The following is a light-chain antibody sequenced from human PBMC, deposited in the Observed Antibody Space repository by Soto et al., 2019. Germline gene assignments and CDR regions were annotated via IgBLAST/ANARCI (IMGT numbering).Light chain of an antibody. V-gene: IGKV4-1*01. CDR1: QSVVYSSNNKNY. Sequence: DIVMTQSPGSLAVSLGERATINCKSSQSVVYSSNNKNYLAWYQQKAGQPPKLLIYWAATRESGVPDRFSGSGSGTDFTLTISSLQAEDVAVYYCQQYYSTPPTFGQGTKVEIK. J-gene: IGKJ1*01. CDR3: QQYYSTPPT. CDR2: WAA.